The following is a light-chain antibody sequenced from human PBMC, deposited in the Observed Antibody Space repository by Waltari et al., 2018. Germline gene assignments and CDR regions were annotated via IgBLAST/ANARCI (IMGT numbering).Light chain of an antibody. V-gene: IGLV1-44*01. J-gene: IGLJ3*02. CDR3: ASWDCSLNGVL. Sequence: QSVLTQPPSASGTPGQRVTISCSGSNSNIGSHIVNWYQQLPGTAPKLLIYSNTQRPSGVPDRFSGSKSGTSASLAISGLQSEDEADYYCASWDCSLNGVLYGGGTKLTVL. CDR1: NSNIGSHI. CDR2: SNT.